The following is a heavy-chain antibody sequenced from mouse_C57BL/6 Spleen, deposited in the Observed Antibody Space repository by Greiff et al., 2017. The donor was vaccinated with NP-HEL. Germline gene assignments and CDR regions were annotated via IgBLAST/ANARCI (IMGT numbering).Heavy chain of an antibody. D-gene: IGHD1-1*01. CDR1: GYTFTSYW. Sequence: QVQLQQPGAELVKPGASVKLSCKASGYTFTSYWMHWVKQRPGQGLEWIGMIHPNSGSTNYNEKFKSKATLTVDKSSSTAYMQLSSLTSEDSAVYYSLITTVVATSYFDYWGQGTTLTVSS. CDR3: LITTVVATSYFDY. V-gene: IGHV1-64*01. J-gene: IGHJ2*01. CDR2: IHPNSGST.